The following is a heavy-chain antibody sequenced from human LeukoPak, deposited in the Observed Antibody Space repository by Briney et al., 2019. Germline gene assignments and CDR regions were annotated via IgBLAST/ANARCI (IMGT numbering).Heavy chain of an antibody. Sequence: GRSLRLSCAASGFTFSSYGMHWVRQAPGKGLEWVAVIWYDGSNKYYADSVKGRFTISRDNSKNTLYLQMNSLRAEDTAVYYCAKDSGLVPAAPSSLDYWGQGTLVTVSS. CDR1: GFTFSSYG. D-gene: IGHD2-2*01. CDR3: AKDSGLVPAAPSSLDY. V-gene: IGHV3-33*06. CDR2: IWYDGSNK. J-gene: IGHJ4*02.